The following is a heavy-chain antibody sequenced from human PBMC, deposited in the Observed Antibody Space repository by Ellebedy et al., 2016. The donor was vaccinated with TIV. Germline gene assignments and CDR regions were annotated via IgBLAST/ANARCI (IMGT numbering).Heavy chain of an antibody. CDR2: ISGSSGST. V-gene: IGHV3-23*01. J-gene: IGHJ4*02. Sequence: GESLKISCAASGFTFSSYAMSWVRQAPGKGLEWVSVISGSSGSTYYADSVKGRFTIARDNSKNTLYLQMHSLRADDTAVYYCAKDGSLRYFDWFGDYWGQGTLVTVSS. CDR3: AKDGSLRYFDWFGDY. CDR1: GFTFSSYA. D-gene: IGHD3-9*01.